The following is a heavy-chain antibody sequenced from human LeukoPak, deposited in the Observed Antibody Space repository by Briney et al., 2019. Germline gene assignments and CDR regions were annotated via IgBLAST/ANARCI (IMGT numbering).Heavy chain of an antibody. CDR1: GGSFSGYY. CDR2: IYYSGST. D-gene: IGHD6-19*01. Sequence: SETLSLTCAVYGGSFSGYYWSWIRQPPGKGLEWIGYIYYSGSTNYNPSLKSRVTISVDTSKNQFSLKLSSVTAADTAVYYCATFPAAVAGTGYWGQGTLVTVSS. CDR3: ATFPAAVAGTGY. J-gene: IGHJ4*02. V-gene: IGHV4-59*08.